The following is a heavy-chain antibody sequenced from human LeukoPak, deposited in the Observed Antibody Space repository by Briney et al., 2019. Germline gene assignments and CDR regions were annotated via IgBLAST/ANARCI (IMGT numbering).Heavy chain of an antibody. D-gene: IGHD3-22*01. J-gene: IGHJ4*02. Sequence: GGSLRLSCAASGFTFSSYGMHWVRQAPGKGLEWVAVIWYDGSNKYYADSVKGRFTISRDNSKNTLYLQMNSLRAEDTAVYYCARGARGDGSGYYPLDYWGQGTLVTVSS. CDR2: IWYDGSNK. CDR1: GFTFSSYG. V-gene: IGHV3-33*01. CDR3: ARGARGDGSGYYPLDY.